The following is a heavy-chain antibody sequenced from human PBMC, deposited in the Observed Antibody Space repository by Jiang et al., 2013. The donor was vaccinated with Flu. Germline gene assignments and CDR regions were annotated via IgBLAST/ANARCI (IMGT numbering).Heavy chain of an antibody. D-gene: IGHD2-21*02. V-gene: IGHV1-2*02. J-gene: IGHJ5*02. Sequence: GAEVKKPGASVTVSCKASGFTFTDYYIHWVRQAPGQGLGWMGWINPNSGETTYTEKIKGRVTMTSDTSVTTAYMELSRLSSDDTAVYCTRTPRRPGSGDFVAWFDPWGQGTLVTVSS. CDR3: RTPRRPGSGDFVAWFDP. CDR2: INPNSGET. CDR1: GFTFTDYY.